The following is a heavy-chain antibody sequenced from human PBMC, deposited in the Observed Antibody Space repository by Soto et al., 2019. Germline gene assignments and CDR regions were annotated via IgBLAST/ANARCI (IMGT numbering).Heavy chain of an antibody. J-gene: IGHJ3*01. D-gene: IGHD2-2*01. CDR1: GYTFTDYD. CDR3: ERDSSTTNPA. CDR2: MNPNSGNT. Sequence: QVQLVQSGAEVRRPGTSVMVSCKTSGYTFTDYDINWVRQATGQGLEWMGWMNPNSGNTGYAQNFQGRVSMTRNTATSTAYMELSSLRSDDTAIYYCERDSSTTNPAWGQGTMVTVSS. V-gene: IGHV1-8*01.